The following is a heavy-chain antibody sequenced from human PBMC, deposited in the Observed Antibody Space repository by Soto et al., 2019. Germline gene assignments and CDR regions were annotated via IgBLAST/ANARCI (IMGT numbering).Heavy chain of an antibody. CDR1: GVSISSHDW. J-gene: IGHJ4*02. D-gene: IGHD5-18*01. Sequence: QVQLQESGPGLVKPSGTLSLTCAVSGVSISSHDWWTWVRQPPGQGLEWIGESHQSGNTNYNSSHESRVTLSLDKSKNQFSLQLSSVTVAATAVYYCATRDTGRVYWGQGTLVTVSS. V-gene: IGHV4-4*02. CDR2: SHQSGNT. CDR3: ATRDTGRVY.